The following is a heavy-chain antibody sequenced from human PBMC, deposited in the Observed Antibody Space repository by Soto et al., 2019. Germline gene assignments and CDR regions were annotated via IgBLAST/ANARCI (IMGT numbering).Heavy chain of an antibody. CDR1: GFSFSDYY. CDR2: ISSSSSYT. V-gene: IGHV3-11*06. D-gene: IGHD1-1*01. CDR3: ARGRRDGNFHDGFDI. Sequence: QVHLVESGGGLVKPGGSLRLSCAASGFSFSDYYMSWIRQAPGRGLEWFSYISSSSSYTNYADSVKGRFTISRDNAKNSLYLQMNSLRAEDTAVYYCARGRRDGNFHDGFDIWGQGTMVTVSS. J-gene: IGHJ3*02.